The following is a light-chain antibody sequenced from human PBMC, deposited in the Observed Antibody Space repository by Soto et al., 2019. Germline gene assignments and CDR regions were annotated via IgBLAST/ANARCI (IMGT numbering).Light chain of an antibody. J-gene: IGKJ4*01. V-gene: IGKV3-20*01. Sequence: EIVLTQSPGTLSLSPGERATLSCRASQSVTSSYFAWYQQKPGPAPSLLIYGASSKATGIPDRFSGSGSGTDFTLTISRLEPEDFAVYYCQQYGSSPLTFGEGTKVEIK. CDR1: QSVTSSY. CDR3: QQYGSSPLT. CDR2: GAS.